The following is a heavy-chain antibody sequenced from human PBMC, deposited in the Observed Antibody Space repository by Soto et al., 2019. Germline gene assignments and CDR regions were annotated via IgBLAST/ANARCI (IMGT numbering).Heavy chain of an antibody. CDR2: ITYSGFT. V-gene: IGHV4-30-4*01. J-gene: IGHJ4*02. CDR3: ARGTRIASAGYYFDF. Sequence: TSETLSLTCTVSGDSLSSGDYYWSWIRQPPGKGLEWIGYITYSGFTYNNPSLKSRLSISVDTSKNQFSLGLSSVTAADTAVFYCARGTRIASAGYYFDFWGPGTLVTVSS. CDR1: GDSLSSGDYY. D-gene: IGHD6-25*01.